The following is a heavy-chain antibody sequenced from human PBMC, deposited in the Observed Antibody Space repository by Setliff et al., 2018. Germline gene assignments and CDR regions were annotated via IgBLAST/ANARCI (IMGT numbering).Heavy chain of an antibody. CDR1: GFTFSSYS. CDR2: ISSSSSTI. CDR3: ARDRDTFYS. V-gene: IGHV3-48*01. Sequence: GGSLRLSCAASGFTFSSYSMNWVRQAPGKGLEWVSYISSSSSTINYADSVKGRFTISRDKAKKSLYLQMNSLRAEDTAGYYCARDRDTFYSWGQGTMVTVSS. J-gene: IGHJ3*02.